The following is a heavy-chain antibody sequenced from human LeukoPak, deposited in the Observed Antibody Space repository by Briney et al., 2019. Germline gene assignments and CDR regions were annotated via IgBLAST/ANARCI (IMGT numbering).Heavy chain of an antibody. CDR3: ARGSSFFDY. D-gene: IGHD3-10*01. CDR1: GFTFSDYW. Sequence: GGSVRLSCAASGFTFSDYWMTWVRQASGKGLEWVANIKQDGSDKYYVDSVKGRFTISRDNAKNSLYLQMNSLRAEDTAVYYCARGSSFFDYWGQGTLVTVSS. CDR2: IKQDGSDK. V-gene: IGHV3-7*01. J-gene: IGHJ4*02.